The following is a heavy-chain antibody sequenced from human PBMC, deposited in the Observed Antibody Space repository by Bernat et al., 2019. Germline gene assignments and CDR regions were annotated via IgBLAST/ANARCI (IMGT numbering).Heavy chain of an antibody. Sequence: QITLKESGPTLVKPTQTLTLTCTFSGFSLTTSGVGVGWIRQPPGKTLEWLAHIYWDDDKRYRPSLKSRLTITKDTSKNQVVLTLTNIDAVDTATYYCAHYVATRSTDYFDHWGQGTLVTVSS. J-gene: IGHJ4*02. D-gene: IGHD2-8*02. CDR3: AHYVATRSTDYFDH. CDR2: IYWDDDK. V-gene: IGHV2-5*02. CDR1: GFSLTTSGVG.